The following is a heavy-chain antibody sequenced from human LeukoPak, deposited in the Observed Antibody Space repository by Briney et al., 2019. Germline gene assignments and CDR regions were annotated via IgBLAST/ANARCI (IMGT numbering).Heavy chain of an antibody. J-gene: IGHJ5*02. Sequence: SETLSLTCAVSGASISSSTYYWGWIRQAPGKGLEWIGSIYYSGSTYYKSSLKSRVTISADTSKNQFSLKVYSVIAADTAVYYCASHTPFYYDATGYQGALGSWGQGTLVTVSS. CDR2: IYYSGST. D-gene: IGHD3-22*01. V-gene: IGHV4-39*01. CDR3: ASHTPFYYDATGYQGALGS. CDR1: GASISSSTYY.